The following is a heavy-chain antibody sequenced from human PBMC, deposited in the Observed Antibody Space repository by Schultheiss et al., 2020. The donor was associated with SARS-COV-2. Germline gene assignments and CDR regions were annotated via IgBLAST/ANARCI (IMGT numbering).Heavy chain of an antibody. J-gene: IGHJ4*02. D-gene: IGHD3-10*01. CDR2: IRSKAYGGTT. CDR1: GFTFGDYA. CDR3: TRDSVRGLLWFGDTPDSYLDY. V-gene: IGHV3-49*04. Sequence: GGSLRLSCTASGFTFGDYAMSWVRQAPGKGLEWVGFIRSKAYGGTTEYAASVKGRFTISRDDSKSIAYLQMNSLKTEDTAVYYCTRDSVRGLLWFGDTPDSYLDYWGQGTLVTVSS.